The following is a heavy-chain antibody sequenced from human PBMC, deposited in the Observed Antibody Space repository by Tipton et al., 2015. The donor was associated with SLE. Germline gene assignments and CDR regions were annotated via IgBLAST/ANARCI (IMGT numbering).Heavy chain of an antibody. Sequence: LRLSCAVYGGSFSGYYWSWIRQPPGKGLERIGEINHSGSTNYNPSLKSRVTISVDTSKNQFSLKLSSVTAADTAVYYCARGQEGDYIWGIWGQGTLVTVSS. CDR3: ARGQEGDYIWGI. CDR1: GGSFSGYY. D-gene: IGHD3-16*01. J-gene: IGHJ4*02. V-gene: IGHV4-34*01. CDR2: INHSGST.